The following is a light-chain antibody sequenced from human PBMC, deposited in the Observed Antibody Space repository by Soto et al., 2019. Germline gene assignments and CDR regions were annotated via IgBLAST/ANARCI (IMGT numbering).Light chain of an antibody. CDR1: QSVSNSY. Sequence: EIVLTQSPGTLSLSPGERATLSCRASQSVSNSYLAWYQQKPGQAPRLLIYGASSRTTGIPDRFSGRESGSYFTLTISRLEPDDFAMHYCQQYGCIPQFTFGPGTKVDIK. V-gene: IGKV3-20*01. CDR3: QQYGCIPQFT. J-gene: IGKJ3*01. CDR2: GAS.